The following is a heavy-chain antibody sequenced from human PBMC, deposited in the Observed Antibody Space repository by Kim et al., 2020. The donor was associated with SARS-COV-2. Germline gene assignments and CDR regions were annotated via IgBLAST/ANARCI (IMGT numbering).Heavy chain of an antibody. CDR2: TYYGSKWYI. V-gene: IGHV6-1*01. D-gene: IGHD3-3*01. Sequence: SQTLSLTCAISGDSVSSNTFTWNWIRQSPSRGLEWLGRTYYGSKWYIDYAASVKSRVTINPDPSKNQFSLHVNSVTPEDTAVYYCARAFQGVEGWFGPWGRGTLVTVSS. CDR3: ARAFQGVEGWFGP. CDR1: GDSVSSNTFT. J-gene: IGHJ5*02.